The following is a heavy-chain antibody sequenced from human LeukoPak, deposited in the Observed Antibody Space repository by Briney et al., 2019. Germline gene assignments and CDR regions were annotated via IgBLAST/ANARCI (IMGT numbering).Heavy chain of an antibody. CDR2: IYSSGST. D-gene: IGHD3-10*01. CDR3: ARRRAYYGSGSRYYYMDV. CDR1: GASISSASNY. V-gene: IGHV4-39*07. Sequence: SETLSLTCTVSGASISSASNYWGWIRQPPGKTLGWIGSIYSSGSTYYNPSLKSRVTISVDTSKNQFSLKLSSVTAADTAVYYCARRRAYYGSGSRYYYMDVWGKGTTVTISS. J-gene: IGHJ6*03.